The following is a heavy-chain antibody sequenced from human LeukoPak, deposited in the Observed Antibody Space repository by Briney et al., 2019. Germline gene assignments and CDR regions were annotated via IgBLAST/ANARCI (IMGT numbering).Heavy chain of an antibody. Sequence: ASVTVSCKASGYIFTSSGISWVRQAPGQGLDCMGWTSAYNGYTNYAQMFQDRVTMTTDTSTTTAYMELRSLRSDDTAVYYCARSKGPYYYDRSGYRDYWGQGTLVTVSS. V-gene: IGHV1-18*01. J-gene: IGHJ4*02. CDR3: ARSKGPYYYDRSGYRDY. CDR1: GYIFTSSG. D-gene: IGHD3-22*01. CDR2: TSAYNGYT.